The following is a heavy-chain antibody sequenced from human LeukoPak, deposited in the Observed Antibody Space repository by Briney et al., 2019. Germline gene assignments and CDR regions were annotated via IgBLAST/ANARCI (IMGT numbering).Heavy chain of an antibody. CDR2: IYPGDSDT. D-gene: IGHD3-10*01. Sequence: RGESLMISCMGSRYSFTSYWLGGVRQMTGEGLEWMGIIYPGDSDTRYSPSFQGQVTFSADRSISTAYLQLSSLKASDTAMYCCARLGGVLAPFDPGGQGTLVTVSS. J-gene: IGHJ5*02. CDR1: RYSFTSYW. V-gene: IGHV5-51*01. CDR3: ARLGGVLAPFDP.